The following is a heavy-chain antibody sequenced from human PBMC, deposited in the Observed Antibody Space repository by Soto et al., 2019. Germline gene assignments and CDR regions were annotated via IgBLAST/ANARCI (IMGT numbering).Heavy chain of an antibody. V-gene: IGHV3-15*07. CDR3: TTGSVEGV. CDR1: GLTISNAW. Sequence: EVQLVESGGGFIYPGGSLRLSCAASGLTISNAWMNWVRQAPGKGLEWVGRIKTSTEGVTTDYAAAVKGRFTVSRDDSKNTLYLPMNSLKTEDTAVYYCTTGSVEGVWGQGTTVTVSS. D-gene: IGHD2-15*01. J-gene: IGHJ6*02. CDR2: IKTSTEGVTT.